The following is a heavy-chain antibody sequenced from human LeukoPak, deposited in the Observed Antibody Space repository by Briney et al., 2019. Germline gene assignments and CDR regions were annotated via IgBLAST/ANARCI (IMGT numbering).Heavy chain of an antibody. CDR3: ASWAGYCSSTSCQFDY. J-gene: IGHJ4*02. V-gene: IGHV3-74*01. D-gene: IGHD2-2*01. CDR1: GFTFSSYW. CDR2: INSDGSST. Sequence: GGSLRLSCAASGFTFSSYWMHWVRQAPGQGLVWVSRINSDGSSTSYADSVKGRFTISRDNAKNTLYLQMNSLRAEDTAVYYCASWAGYCSSTSCQFDYWGQGTLVTVSS.